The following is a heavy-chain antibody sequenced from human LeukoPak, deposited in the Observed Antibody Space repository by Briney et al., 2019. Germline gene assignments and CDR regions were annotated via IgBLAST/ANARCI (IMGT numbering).Heavy chain of an antibody. CDR3: ARDGIAAAGRVYYYYYSMDV. D-gene: IGHD6-13*01. CDR1: GFTFSSYG. V-gene: IGHV3-30*03. Sequence: GGSLRLSCTASGFTFSSYGIHWVRQAPGKGLEWVALISYDGSNKYYADSVRGRFTISRDNSKNTLYLQMNSLRAEDTAVYYCARDGIAAAGRVYYYYYSMDVWGQGTTVTVSS. J-gene: IGHJ6*02. CDR2: ISYDGSNK.